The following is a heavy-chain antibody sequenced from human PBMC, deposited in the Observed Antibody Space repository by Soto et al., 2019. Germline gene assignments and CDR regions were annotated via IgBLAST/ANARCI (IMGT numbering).Heavy chain of an antibody. CDR2: ISSSSSYI. D-gene: IGHD3-22*01. CDR3: AGENPGYYDSSGPRIDY. CDR1: GFTFSSYS. Sequence: GGSLRLSCAASGFTFSSYSMNWVRQAPGKGLEWVSSISSSSSYIYYADSVKGRFTISRDNAKNSLYLQMNSLRAEDTAVYYCAGENPGYYDSSGPRIDYWGQGTLVTVSS. J-gene: IGHJ4*02. V-gene: IGHV3-21*01.